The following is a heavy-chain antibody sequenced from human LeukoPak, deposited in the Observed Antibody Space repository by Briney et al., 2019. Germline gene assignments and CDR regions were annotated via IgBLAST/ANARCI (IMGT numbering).Heavy chain of an antibody. Sequence: GRSLRLSCAASGFTFSSYEMNWVRQAPGKGLEWVSYISSSGSAIYYADSVKGRFTISRGNAKNSLYLQMNSLRAEDTAVYYCARGFSSSWYHYWGQGTLVTVSS. CDR3: ARGFSSSWYHY. CDR2: ISSSGSAI. J-gene: IGHJ4*02. V-gene: IGHV3-48*03. CDR1: GFTFSSYE. D-gene: IGHD6-13*01.